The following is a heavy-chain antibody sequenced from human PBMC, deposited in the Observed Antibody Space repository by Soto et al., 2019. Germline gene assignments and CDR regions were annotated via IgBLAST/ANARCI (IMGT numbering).Heavy chain of an antibody. CDR1: GGSISSYY. J-gene: IGHJ5*02. V-gene: IGHV4-59*01. CDR3: ARSIQYSSGLVWFDP. D-gene: IGHD6-25*01. Sequence: PSETLSLTCTVSGGSISSYYWSWIRQPPGKGLEWIGYIYYSGSTNYNPSLKSRVTISVDTSKNQFSLKLSSVTAADTAVYYCARSIQYSSGLVWFDPWGQGTLVTVSS. CDR2: IYYSGST.